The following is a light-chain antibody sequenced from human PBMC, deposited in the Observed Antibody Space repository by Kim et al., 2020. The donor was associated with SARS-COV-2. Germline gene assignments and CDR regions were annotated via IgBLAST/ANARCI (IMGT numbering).Light chain of an antibody. J-gene: IGKJ4*01. CDR2: DAS. CDR3: QQYDSLPLT. Sequence: DIQMTQSPYSLSASVGDRVTITCQASQDITNYLNWYQQKPGKAPKLLIYDASNLKTGVPSRFSGSGSGTDFTLTISSLQPEDIATYYCQQYDSLPLTFGGGTKVDIK. CDR1: QDITNY. V-gene: IGKV1-33*01.